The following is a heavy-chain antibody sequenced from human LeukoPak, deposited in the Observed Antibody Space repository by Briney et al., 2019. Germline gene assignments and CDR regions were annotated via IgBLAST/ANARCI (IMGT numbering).Heavy chain of an antibody. J-gene: IGHJ4*02. CDR1: GYTFTSYG. Sequence: GASVKVSCKASGYTFTSYGISWGRQAPGQGLEWMGWISAYNGNTNYAQKLQGRVTMTTDTSTSTAYMELRSLRSDDTAVYYCASGYCSSTSCYDVYWGQGTLVTVSS. CDR3: ASGYCSSTSCYDVY. D-gene: IGHD2-2*03. V-gene: IGHV1-18*01. CDR2: ISAYNGNT.